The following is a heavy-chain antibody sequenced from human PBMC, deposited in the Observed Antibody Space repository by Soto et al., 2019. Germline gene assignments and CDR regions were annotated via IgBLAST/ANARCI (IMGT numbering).Heavy chain of an antibody. CDR1: GFTLISCA. CDR2: LSGGGGTT. CDR3: AKSPMVAAPGHIDY. D-gene: IGHD6-13*01. J-gene: IGHJ4*02. V-gene: IGHV3-23*01. Sequence: PGGSLRLSCAGSGFTLISCAMSWVRRAPGKGLEWVSALSGGGGTTYYAASVKGRFTISRDNSKNTLYLQMNSLRAEDTAVYFCAKSPMVAAPGHIDYWGQGTLVTVSS.